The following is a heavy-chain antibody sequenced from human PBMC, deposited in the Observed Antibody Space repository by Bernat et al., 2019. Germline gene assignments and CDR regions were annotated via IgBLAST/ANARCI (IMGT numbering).Heavy chain of an antibody. V-gene: IGHV6-1*01. CDR3: ARGYCSGGSCHTGPGFDY. J-gene: IGHJ4*02. CDR2: TYHWSQWSY. CDR1: GDSVSSNSAV. D-gene: IGHD2-15*01. Sequence: QVQLQQSGPGLVKPSQTLSLTCAISGDSVSSNSAVWNWIRQSPSRGLEWLGRTYHWSQWSYEYAESVKGRITINPDTSKNQFSLQLNSVSPEDTVVYYCARGYCSGGSCHTGPGFDYWGQGTLVTVS.